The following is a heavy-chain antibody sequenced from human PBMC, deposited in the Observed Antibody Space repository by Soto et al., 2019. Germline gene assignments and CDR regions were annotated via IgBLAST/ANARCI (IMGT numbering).Heavy chain of an antibody. J-gene: IGHJ5*02. CDR2: INAGNGNT. CDR3: ARGRSITMVRANSYWFDP. D-gene: IGHD3-10*01. CDR1: GYTFTSYA. Sequence: QVQLVQSGAEEKKPGASVKVSCKASGYTFTSYAMHWVRQAPGQRLEWMGWINAGNGNTKYSQKFQGRVTITRDTSASTAYMELSSLRSEDTAVYYCARGRSITMVRANSYWFDPWGQGTLVTVSS. V-gene: IGHV1-3*05.